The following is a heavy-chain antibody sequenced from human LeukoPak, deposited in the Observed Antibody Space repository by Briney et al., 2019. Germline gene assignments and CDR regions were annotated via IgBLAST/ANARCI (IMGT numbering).Heavy chain of an antibody. J-gene: IGHJ6*02. CDR2: ICSSGSTI. CDR3: ARAGRFSYPLHGMDF. CDR1: VFTFLDYY. Sequence: GGALGLSCVASVFTFLDYYMCSIRQAPGKRLEGVSYICSSGSTIYYAHSVKGRFTIARDHAKNSLYLQMNSLRAEDTAVYYCARAGRFSYPLHGMDFWGQGTTVTVSS. V-gene: IGHV3-11*01.